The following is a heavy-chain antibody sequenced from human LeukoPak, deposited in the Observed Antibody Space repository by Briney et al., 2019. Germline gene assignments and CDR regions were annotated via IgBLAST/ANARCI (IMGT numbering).Heavy chain of an antibody. Sequence: GGSLRLSCAASGFTFDDYGMSWVRQVPGKGLEWVSGINWNGGSTGYADSVKGRFTISRDNAKNSLYLQMNSLRAEDTALYYCARDQLELRSDAFDIWGQGTMVTVSS. V-gene: IGHV3-20*04. CDR3: ARDQLELRSDAFDI. CDR2: INWNGGST. D-gene: IGHD1-7*01. CDR1: GFTFDDYG. J-gene: IGHJ3*02.